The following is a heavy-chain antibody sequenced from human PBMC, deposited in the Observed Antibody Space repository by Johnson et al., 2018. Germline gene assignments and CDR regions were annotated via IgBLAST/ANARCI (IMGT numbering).Heavy chain of an antibody. V-gene: IGHV1-69*01. CDR3: ARWGGPTSLDF. J-gene: IGHJ4*02. Sequence: QVQLVQSGAEVKPPGSSVKVSCKASGGTFSSSYSLSWVRQAPGQGLEWMGGIIPLSGSAAYAQKFQDRLTIFADAIELHSLSTEDTAVFYCARWGGPTSLDFWGQGTLVTVSS. CDR2: IIPLSGSA. D-gene: IGHD3-16*01. CDR1: GGTFSSSYS.